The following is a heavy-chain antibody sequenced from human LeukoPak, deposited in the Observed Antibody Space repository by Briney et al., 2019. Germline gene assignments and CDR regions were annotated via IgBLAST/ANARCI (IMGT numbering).Heavy chain of an antibody. CDR3: ARQTQGYCRSTSCHSWFDP. J-gene: IGHJ5*02. V-gene: IGHV4-59*08. Sequence: PSGTLSLTCTVSGDSISSDYWNWIRQSPGKGLEWIGYIYYSGITNYNPSLKSRVTISLDTSKNQFSLKLRSVTAADTAVYYCARQTQGYCRSTSCHSWFDPWGQGTLVSVSS. CDR1: GDSISSDY. CDR2: IYYSGIT. D-gene: IGHD2-2*01.